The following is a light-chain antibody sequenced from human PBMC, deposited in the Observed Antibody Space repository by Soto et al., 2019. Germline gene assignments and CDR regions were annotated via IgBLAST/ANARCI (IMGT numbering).Light chain of an antibody. CDR2: EVT. V-gene: IGLV2-14*01. CDR3: SSYTSSSTYV. Sequence: QSALTQPASVSGSPGQSITISCTGTGSDVGGYDYVSWYQHHPGKAPKVMIYEVTNRPSGVSNRFSGSKSGNTASLTISGLLAEDEADYYSSSYTSSSTYVCGTGTKVTVL. J-gene: IGLJ1*01. CDR1: GSDVGGYDY.